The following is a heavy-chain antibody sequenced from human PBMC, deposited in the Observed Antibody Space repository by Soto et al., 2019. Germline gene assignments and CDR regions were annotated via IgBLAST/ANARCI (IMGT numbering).Heavy chain of an antibody. J-gene: IGHJ5*02. V-gene: IGHV1-69*13. CDR1: GCTFSSYA. D-gene: IGHD6-19*01. Sequence: WASVKVSCKASGCTFSSYAISWVRQAPGQGLEWMGGIIPIFGTANYAQKFQGRVTITADESTSTAYMELSSLRSEDTAVYYCAREGPSFIAVAGTGWFDPWGQGTLVTVSS. CDR2: IIPIFGTA. CDR3: AREGPSFIAVAGTGWFDP.